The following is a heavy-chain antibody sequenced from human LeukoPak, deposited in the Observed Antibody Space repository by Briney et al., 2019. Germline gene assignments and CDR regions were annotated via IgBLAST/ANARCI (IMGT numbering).Heavy chain of an antibody. CDR1: GGSISSYY. D-gene: IGHD2/OR15-2a*01. J-gene: IGHJ3*02. CDR3: TRDATFLARAFDI. Sequence: SETLSLTCTVSGGSISSYYWSWIRQPPGQGLEWIGFVYYSGSTSYNPSLKSRVAISVDTSKNQFSLRLSSVTAADTAVYYCTRDATFLARAFDIWGQGTLVTVS. V-gene: IGHV4-59*01. CDR2: VYYSGST.